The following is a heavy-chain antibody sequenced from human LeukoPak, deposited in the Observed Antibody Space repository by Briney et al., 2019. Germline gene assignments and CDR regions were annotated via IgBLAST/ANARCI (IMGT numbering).Heavy chain of an antibody. V-gene: IGHV3-7*01. CDR1: GFTFSNYW. CDR2: IKRDGSEK. CDR3: ARDSNDNSYVY. J-gene: IGHJ4*02. D-gene: IGHD2-8*01. Sequence: GGSLRLSCAASGFTFSNYWMTWVRQAPGKGLEWVANIKRDGSEKYYADSVKGRFTISRDNAKNSLYLQMTNLRAEDTAVYYCARDSNDNSYVYWGQGTPVTVSS.